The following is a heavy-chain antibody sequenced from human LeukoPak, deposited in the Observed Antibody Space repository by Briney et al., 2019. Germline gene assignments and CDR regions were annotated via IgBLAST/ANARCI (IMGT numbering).Heavy chain of an antibody. V-gene: IGHV4-59*01. CDR3: ARAYRVGTPWERGDKGAFDI. CDR1: GGSISSYY. Sequence: SETLSLTCTVSGGSISSYYWSWIRQPPGKGLEWIGYIYYSGSTNYNPSLKSRVTISVDTSKNQFSLKMSSVTAADTSVYYCARAYRVGTPWERGDKGAFDIWGQGTMVTVSS. D-gene: IGHD1-26*01. J-gene: IGHJ3*02. CDR2: IYYSGST.